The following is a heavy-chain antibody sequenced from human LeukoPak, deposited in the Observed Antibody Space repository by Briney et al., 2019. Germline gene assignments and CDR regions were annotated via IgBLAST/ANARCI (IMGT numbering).Heavy chain of an antibody. Sequence: SETLSLTCTVSGGSISSSSYYWSWIRQPAGKGLEWIGRIYTSGSTNYNPSLKSRVTISVDTSKNQFSLKLSSVTAADTAVYYCASAHDGEWELLFDYWGQGTLVTVSS. V-gene: IGHV4-61*02. CDR3: ASAHDGEWELLFDY. CDR1: GGSISSSSYY. CDR2: IYTSGST. D-gene: IGHD1-26*01. J-gene: IGHJ4*02.